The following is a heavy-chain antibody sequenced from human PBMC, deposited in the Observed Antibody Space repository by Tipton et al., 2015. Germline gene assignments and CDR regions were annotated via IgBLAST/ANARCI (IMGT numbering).Heavy chain of an antibody. Sequence: GLVKPSGTLSLTCAVSDSSISSITWWTWVRQPPGKGLEWIGQIYHSGDTDYNPSLQSRVTMSVDTSKGQFSLRLTSVTAADTAVYYCARRSLVGNWGLDSWGQGALVTVSS. CDR1: DSSISSITW. J-gene: IGHJ4*02. V-gene: IGHV4-4*02. D-gene: IGHD1-26*01. CDR3: ARRSLVGNWGLDS. CDR2: IYHSGDT.